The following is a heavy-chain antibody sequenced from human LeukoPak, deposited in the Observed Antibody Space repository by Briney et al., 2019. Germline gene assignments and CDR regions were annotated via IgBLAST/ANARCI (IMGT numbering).Heavy chain of an antibody. V-gene: IGHV3-23*01. J-gene: IGHJ4*02. D-gene: IGHD3-10*01. CDR2: ISGSGGST. CDR1: GFTFSSYA. Sequence: GGSLRLSCAASGFTFSSYAMSWVRQAPGKGLEWVSAISGSGGSTYYADSVKGRFTISRDNSKNTLYLQMNSLRAEDTAVYYCARDWAYGSGSYSVFDYWGQGTLVTVSS. CDR3: ARDWAYGSGSYSVFDY.